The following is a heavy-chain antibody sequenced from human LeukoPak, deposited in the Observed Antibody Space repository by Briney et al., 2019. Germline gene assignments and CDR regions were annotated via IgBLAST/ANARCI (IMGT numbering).Heavy chain of an antibody. Sequence: GGSLRLSCAASGFTFSDFSMNWVRQAPGKGLEWVSSLSSSGSYIFYADSVKGRFTISRDNAKNSLYLQMSSLRAEDTAVYYCARDRGSGSYYTHDAFDIWGQGTMVTVSS. J-gene: IGHJ3*02. V-gene: IGHV3-21*01. CDR2: LSSSGSYI. CDR3: ARDRGSGSYYTHDAFDI. CDR1: GFTFSDFS. D-gene: IGHD1-26*01.